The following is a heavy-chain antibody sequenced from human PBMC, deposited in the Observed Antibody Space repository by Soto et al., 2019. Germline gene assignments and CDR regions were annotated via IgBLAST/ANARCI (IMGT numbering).Heavy chain of an antibody. Sequence: QLQLQESDPGLVKPSGTLSLTCAVSGGSISSSNWWSWVRQPPGKGLEWIGEIYHSGSTNYNPSLKSRVTISVDKSQYQFSLKLSSVTAADTAVYYCARKYNWNYIGGWFDPWGQGTLVTVSS. D-gene: IGHD1-7*01. V-gene: IGHV4-4*02. CDR2: IYHSGST. CDR3: ARKYNWNYIGGWFDP. CDR1: GGSISSSNW. J-gene: IGHJ5*02.